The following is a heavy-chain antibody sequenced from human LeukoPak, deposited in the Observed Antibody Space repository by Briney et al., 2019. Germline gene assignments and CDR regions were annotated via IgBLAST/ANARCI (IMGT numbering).Heavy chain of an antibody. CDR1: GYTFTGYY. D-gene: IGHD4-23*01. V-gene: IGHV1-2*02. CDR2: INPNSGGT. J-gene: IGHJ4*02. CDR3: ARDLYGGTSATFDY. Sequence: PWASVKVSCKASGYTFTGYYMHWVRQAPGQGLEWMGWINPNSGGTYYAQKFQGRVTMTSDTSISTAYMELSRLRSDNTAVYYCARDLYGGTSATFDYWGQGTLVTVSS.